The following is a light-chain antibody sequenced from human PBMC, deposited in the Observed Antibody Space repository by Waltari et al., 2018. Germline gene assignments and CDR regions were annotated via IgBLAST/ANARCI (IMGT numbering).Light chain of an antibody. CDR1: QSISTW. Sequence: DVQMTQYPSTLSASVGDRVTITCRASQSISTWLAWYQQKAGKAPKVLIYKASSLERGVPSRFSGSGSGTEFTLTISSLQPEDIATYYCQQYDNVPYTFGQGTKLEIK. CDR3: QQYDNVPYT. CDR2: KAS. J-gene: IGKJ2*01. V-gene: IGKV1-5*03.